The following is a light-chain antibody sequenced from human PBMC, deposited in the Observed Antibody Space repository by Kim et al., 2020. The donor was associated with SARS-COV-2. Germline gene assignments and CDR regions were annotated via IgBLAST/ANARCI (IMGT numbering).Light chain of an antibody. J-gene: IGLJ3*02. CDR3: GTWDGSLSTGV. V-gene: IGLV1-51*01. CDR2: DNN. Sequence: QSVLTQPPSVSAAPGQKVTISCSGSSSNIGNNYVSWYQQLPGTAPKLLIYDNNKRPSGIPDRFSGSKSGTSATLDITGLQTGDEAEYYCGTWDGSLSTGVFGGGTKLTVL. CDR1: SSNIGNNY.